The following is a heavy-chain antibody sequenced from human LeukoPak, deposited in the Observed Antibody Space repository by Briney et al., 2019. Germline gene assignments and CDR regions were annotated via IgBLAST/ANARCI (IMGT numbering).Heavy chain of an antibody. CDR1: GVMFSDFY. V-gene: IGHV3-11*01. D-gene: IGHD6-19*01. J-gene: IGHJ1*01. CDR2: ISGDGTTI. Sequence: GGSLRLSCAASGVMFSDFYMSWIRQAPGKGLEWISYISGDGTTIYNADSVKGRFTISRDNATKSLYLQMNSLRAEDTAVYYCAGDRRGGIGVAPAEFFHHWGQGTLVTVSS. CDR3: AGDRRGGIGVAPAEFFHH.